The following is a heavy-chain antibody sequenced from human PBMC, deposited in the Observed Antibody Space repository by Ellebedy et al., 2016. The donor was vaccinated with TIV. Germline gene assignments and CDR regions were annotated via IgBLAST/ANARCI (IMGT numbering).Heavy chain of an antibody. CDR3: AKWGCAGGGGPPYFAVDV. V-gene: IGHV3-23*01. D-gene: IGHD2-8*02. CDR2: ISPTGGNT. CDR1: GFTFSNYA. J-gene: IGHJ6*02. Sequence: GESLKISCAASGFTFSNYAMGWVRQAPGKGLHWVSFISPTGGNTNYADSVKGRFTFSRDNSKNTVYLQMNSLRVEDTAVYYCAKWGCAGGGGPPYFAVDVWGQGTTVTVSS.